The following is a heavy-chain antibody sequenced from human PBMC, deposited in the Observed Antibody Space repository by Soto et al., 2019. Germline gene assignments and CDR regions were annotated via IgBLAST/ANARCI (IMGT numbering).Heavy chain of an antibody. V-gene: IGHV4-4*07. D-gene: IGHD2-15*01. CDR1: GGSVNAHF. CDR2: IYISGTT. CDR3: ARINGGSPDF. Sequence: TSETLSLTCTVSGGSVNAHFWSWIRQSAGKGLEWIGHIYISGTTMYNPSLKSRVTMSVDPPKNQLSLKLTSVTAADTAVYYCARINGGSPDFWGQGTLVTVSS. J-gene: IGHJ4*02.